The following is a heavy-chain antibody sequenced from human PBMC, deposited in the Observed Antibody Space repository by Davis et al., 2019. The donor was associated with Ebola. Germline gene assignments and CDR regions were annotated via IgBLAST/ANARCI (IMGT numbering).Heavy chain of an antibody. D-gene: IGHD6-13*01. J-gene: IGHJ6*02. CDR3: AKPQGTAYLYYYYGMDV. CDR2: ISGSGGST. Sequence: PGGSLRLSCAASGFTFSSYAMSWVRQAPGKGLEWVSAISGSGGSTYYADSVKGRFTISRDNSKNTLYLQMNSLRAEDTAVYYCAKPQGTAYLYYYYGMDVWGQGTTVTVS. V-gene: IGHV3-23*01. CDR1: GFTFSSYA.